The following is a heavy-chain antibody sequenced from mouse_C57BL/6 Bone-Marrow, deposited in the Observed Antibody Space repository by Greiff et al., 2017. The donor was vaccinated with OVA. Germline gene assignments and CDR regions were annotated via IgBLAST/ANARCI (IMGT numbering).Heavy chain of an antibody. CDR1: GFNIKDYY. D-gene: IGHD1-1*01. CDR3: TNIYYYGSSPAY. CDR2: IDPEDGDT. Sequence: DVKLVESGAELVRPGASVKLSCTASGFNIKDYYMHWVKQRPEQGLEWIGRIDPEDGDTEYAPKFQGKATMTADTSSNTAYLQLSSLTSEDTAVYYCTNIYYYGSSPAYWGQGTLVTVSA. J-gene: IGHJ3*01. V-gene: IGHV14-1*01.